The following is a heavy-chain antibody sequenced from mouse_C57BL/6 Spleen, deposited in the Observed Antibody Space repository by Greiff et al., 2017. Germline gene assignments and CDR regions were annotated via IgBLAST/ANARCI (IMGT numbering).Heavy chain of an antibody. D-gene: IGHD1-1*01. CDR1: GYTFTDYN. CDR2: INPTNGGT. V-gene: IGHV1-22*01. J-gene: IGHJ1*03. CDR3: ARGGPTVVESNWYFDV. Sequence: VQLQQSGPELVKPGASVKLSCKASGYTFTDYNMHWVKQSHGKSLEWIGYINPTNGGTSYNQKFKGKATLTVNKSSSTAYMELRSLTSVSSAVYYCARGGPTVVESNWYFDVWGTGTTVTVSS.